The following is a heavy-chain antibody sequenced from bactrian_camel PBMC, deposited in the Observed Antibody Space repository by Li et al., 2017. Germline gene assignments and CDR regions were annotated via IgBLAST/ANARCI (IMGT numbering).Heavy chain of an antibody. CDR2: FIYTFGRTT. V-gene: IGHV3S53*01. CDR1: GNTYNLNC. J-gene: IGHJ4*01. D-gene: IGHD2*01. Sequence: QLVESGGGSVPPGGSVRLSCAASGNTYNLNCLGWFRQAPGMEREQVAVFIYTFGRTTRYADSVKGRFTISQDDAKDTVYLQMNSLNPEDTAMYYCAADQRAGTCTYCTGGYCYSARGYNHWGSGTQVTVS. CDR3: AADQRAGTCTYCTGGYCYSARGYNH.